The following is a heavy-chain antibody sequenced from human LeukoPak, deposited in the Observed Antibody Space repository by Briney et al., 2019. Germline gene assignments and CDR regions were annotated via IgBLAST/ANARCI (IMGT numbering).Heavy chain of an antibody. CDR2: INTDGTGT. D-gene: IGHD3-3*01. CDR1: GFTRSNYW. CDR3: ARHSTSIFGVVTEDY. V-gene: IGHV3-74*01. Sequence: PGGSLRLSCAVSGFTRSNYWMHWVRQAPGKGLVWVSRINTDGTGTSYADSVKGRFTISRDNAKNTLYLQMNSLRVEDTAVYYCARHSTSIFGVVTEDYWGQGTLVTVSS. J-gene: IGHJ4*02.